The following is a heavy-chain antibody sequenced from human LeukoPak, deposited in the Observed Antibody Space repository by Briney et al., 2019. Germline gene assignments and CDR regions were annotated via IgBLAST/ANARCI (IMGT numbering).Heavy chain of an antibody. D-gene: IGHD5-24*01. CDR1: GYTFTSYA. J-gene: IGHJ4*02. V-gene: IGHV1-2*02. CDR3: ARDRYGDGFAHLDS. CDR2: ITPSGGT. Sequence: ASVKVSCKASGYTFTSYAIHWVRQAPGQGLEWMGWITPSGGTDYPQKFQGRVAITWDTSITTAYMDLSRLTSDDTAVCYCARDRYGDGFAHLDSWGQGALVTVSS.